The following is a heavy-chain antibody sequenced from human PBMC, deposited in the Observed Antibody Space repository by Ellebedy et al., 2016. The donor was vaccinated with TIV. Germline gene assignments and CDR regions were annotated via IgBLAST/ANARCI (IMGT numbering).Heavy chain of an antibody. D-gene: IGHD4-23*01. CDR2: IFSNDEK. CDR1: GFSLSNARMG. J-gene: IGHJ4*02. Sequence: SGPTLVKPTETLTLTCTVSGFSLSNARMGVSWIRQPPGKALEWLAHIFSNDEKSYSTSLKSRLTISKDTSKSQVVLTMTNMDPVDTATYYCARIRAYGGNFHFDYWGQGTLVTVSS. V-gene: IGHV2-26*01. CDR3: ARIRAYGGNFHFDY.